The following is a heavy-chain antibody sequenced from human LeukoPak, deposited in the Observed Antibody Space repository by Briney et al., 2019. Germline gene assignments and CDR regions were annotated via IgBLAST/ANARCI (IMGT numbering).Heavy chain of an antibody. CDR3: ARGSSGYYHNFDY. J-gene: IGHJ4*02. Sequence: GESLKISCKGPGYSFTSYWIGWVRQMPGKGLEWMGISYPGDSDTRYSPSFQGQVTISADKSISTAYLQWSSLKASDTAMYYCARGSSGYYHNFDYWGQGTLVTVSS. CDR1: GYSFTSYW. V-gene: IGHV5-51*01. CDR2: SYPGDSDT. D-gene: IGHD3-22*01.